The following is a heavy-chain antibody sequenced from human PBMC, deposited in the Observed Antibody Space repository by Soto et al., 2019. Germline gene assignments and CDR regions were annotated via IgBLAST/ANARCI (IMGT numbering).Heavy chain of an antibody. D-gene: IGHD2-15*01. J-gene: IGHJ4*02. CDR3: ARDGRRGTIFDY. Sequence: RRLSCAASGFTFSSYWMSWVRQAPGKGLEWVANIKQDGSEKYYVDSVKGRFTISRDNAKNSLYLQMNSLRAEDTAVYYCARDGRRGTIFDYWGQGTLVTVYS. CDR1: GFTFSSYW. V-gene: IGHV3-7*03. CDR2: IKQDGSEK.